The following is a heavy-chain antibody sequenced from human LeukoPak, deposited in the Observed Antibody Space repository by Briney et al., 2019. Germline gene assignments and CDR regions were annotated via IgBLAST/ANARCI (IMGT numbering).Heavy chain of an antibody. D-gene: IGHD3-22*01. J-gene: IGHJ6*02. Sequence: GGSLRLSCAASGFTFSSYSMNWVRQAPGKGLEWVSYISSSSSTIYYADSVKGRFTLSRDNAKNSLYLQMNSLRAEDTAVYYCARDAVSPYYYDSSGYNNPNKYGMDVWGQGTTVTVSS. CDR2: ISSSSSTI. V-gene: IGHV3-48*01. CDR3: ARDAVSPYYYDSSGYNNPNKYGMDV. CDR1: GFTFSSYS.